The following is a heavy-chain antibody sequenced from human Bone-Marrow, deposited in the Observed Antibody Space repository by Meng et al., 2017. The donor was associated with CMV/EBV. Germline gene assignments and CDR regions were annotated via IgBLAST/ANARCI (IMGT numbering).Heavy chain of an antibody. V-gene: IGHV1-69*10. CDR2: IIPILGIA. D-gene: IGHD2-2*01. Sequence: SVKVSCKASGYTFTGYYMQWVRQAPGQGLEWMGGIIPILGIANYAQKFQGRVTITADKSTSTAYMELSSLRSEDTAVYYCARATYCSSTSCYERLWFDPWGQGTLVTVSS. J-gene: IGHJ5*02. CDR3: ARATYCSSTSCYERLWFDP. CDR1: GYTFTGYY.